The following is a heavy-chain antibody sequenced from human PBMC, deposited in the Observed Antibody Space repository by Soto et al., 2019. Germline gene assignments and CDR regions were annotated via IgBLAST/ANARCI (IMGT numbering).Heavy chain of an antibody. V-gene: IGHV3-33*01. Sequence: VQLVESGGGVVQPGRSLRLSCAASGFTFRNHGMHWVRQAPGKGLEWVAVIWYDGSDEYYADSVKGRFTISRDNSKNMLFLQMNSLRDEDTAIYYCARDIAARRFDYWGLGTLVIVSS. CDR1: GFTFRNHG. J-gene: IGHJ4*02. CDR2: IWYDGSDE. CDR3: ARDIAARRFDY. D-gene: IGHD6-6*01.